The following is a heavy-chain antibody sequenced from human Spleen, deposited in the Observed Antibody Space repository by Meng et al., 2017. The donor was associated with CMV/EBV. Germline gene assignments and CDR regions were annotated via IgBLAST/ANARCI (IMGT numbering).Heavy chain of an antibody. Sequence: CTVSGGSIRSGGYYWSWIRQHPGKGLEWIGYIYYSGSTYYNPSLKSRVTISVDTSKNQFSLKLSSVTAADTAVYYCARVEVTHNWFDPWGQGTLVTVSS. CDR3: ARVEVTHNWFDP. CDR2: IYYSGST. D-gene: IGHD5-18*01. CDR1: GGSIRSGGYY. V-gene: IGHV4-31*03. J-gene: IGHJ5*02.